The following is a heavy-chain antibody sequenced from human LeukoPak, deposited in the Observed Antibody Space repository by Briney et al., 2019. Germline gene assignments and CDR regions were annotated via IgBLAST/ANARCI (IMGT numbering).Heavy chain of an antibody. V-gene: IGHV3-23*01. D-gene: IGHD1-26*01. CDR2: ISGSGGST. Sequence: GGSLRLSCAASGFTFSSYAMSWVRQAPGKGLEWVSAISGSGGSTYYADSVKGRFTISRDNSKNTLYLQMNSLRAKDTAVYYCARASGSYIFDYWGQGTLVTVSS. J-gene: IGHJ4*02. CDR3: ARASGSYIFDY. CDR1: GFTFSSYA.